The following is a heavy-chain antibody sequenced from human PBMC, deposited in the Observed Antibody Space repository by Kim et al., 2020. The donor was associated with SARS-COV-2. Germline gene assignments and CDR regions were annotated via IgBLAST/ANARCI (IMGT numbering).Heavy chain of an antibody. D-gene: IGHD6-19*01. CDR1: GFPFSRYA. V-gene: IGHV3-30-3*01. CDR2: MSYDGSNK. J-gene: IGHJ4*02. Sequence: GGSLRLSCAASGFPFSRYAMHWVRQAPGKGLEWVAVMSYDGSNKYYADSVKGRFTISRDNSKNTLYLQVNRLRLDDTAVYYCSRNPVSVYYFDSWGQGTLITVSS. CDR3: SRNPVSVYYFDS.